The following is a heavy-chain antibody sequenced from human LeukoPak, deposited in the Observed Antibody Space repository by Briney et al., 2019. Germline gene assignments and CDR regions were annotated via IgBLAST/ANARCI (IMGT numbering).Heavy chain of an antibody. J-gene: IGHJ4*02. CDR3: ARTESGYYRGCFDS. Sequence: SETLSLTCTVSRYSITRGFYWGWIRHPPGEGPEWIGNIHYSGGTYYKPSLKSRVTISVDTSKKQFSLTLSSVTAPDTAMYYCARTESGYYRGCFDSWGPRTLVSASS. CDR2: IHYSGGT. V-gene: IGHV4-38-2*02. D-gene: IGHD3-22*01. CDR1: RYSITRGFY.